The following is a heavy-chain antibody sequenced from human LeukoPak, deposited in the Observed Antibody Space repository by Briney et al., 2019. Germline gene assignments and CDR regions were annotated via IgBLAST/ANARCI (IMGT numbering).Heavy chain of an antibody. CDR1: GGSISGYY. V-gene: IGHV4-59*05. J-gene: IGHJ4*02. D-gene: IGHD5-12*01. CDR3: ARHIHSGYAFGAGPAAFDY. CDR2: IYYSGST. Sequence: SETLSLTCTVSGGSISGYYWTWIRQPPGKGLEWIGSIYYSGSTYYNPSLKSRVTISVDTSKNQFSLKLSSVTAADTAVYYCARHIHSGYAFGAGPAAFDYWGQGTLVTVSS.